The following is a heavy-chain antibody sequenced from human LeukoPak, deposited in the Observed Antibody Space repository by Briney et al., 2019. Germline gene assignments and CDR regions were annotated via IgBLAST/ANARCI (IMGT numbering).Heavy chain of an antibody. V-gene: IGHV1-18*01. CDR1: GYTFTSYG. D-gene: IGHD1-14*01. CDR3: ARNQDYYYYMDV. CDR2: ISAYNGNT. J-gene: IGHJ6*03. Sequence: ASVKVSCTASGYTFTSYGISWVRQAPGQGLEWMGWISAYNGNTNYAQKLQGRVTMTTDTSTSTAYMELRSPRSDDTAVYYCARNQDYYYYMDVWGKGTTVTVSS.